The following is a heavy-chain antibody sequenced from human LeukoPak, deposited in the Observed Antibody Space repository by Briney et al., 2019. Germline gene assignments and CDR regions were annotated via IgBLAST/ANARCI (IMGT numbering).Heavy chain of an antibody. CDR3: ATGRAAAGCD. CDR1: GFTFTDYW. Sequence: GGSLRLSCAASGFTFTDYWMSWVRQAPGKGLEWVANIGQDGSNKFYVASVKGRFSISRDNAKNSVFLQMNNLRVEDTAIYYCATGRAAAGCDWGQGTLVTVSS. J-gene: IGHJ4*02. CDR2: IGQDGSNK. D-gene: IGHD6-13*01. V-gene: IGHV3-7*03.